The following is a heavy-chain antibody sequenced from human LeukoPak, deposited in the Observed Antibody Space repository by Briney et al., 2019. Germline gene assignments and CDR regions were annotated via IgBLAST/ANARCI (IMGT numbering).Heavy chain of an antibody. V-gene: IGHV3-23*01. D-gene: IGHD6-6*01. CDR2: ISSSGGST. CDR3: VKAYSSSTDAFDV. J-gene: IGHJ3*01. CDR1: GFIFSSYA. Sequence: PGGSLRLSCAASGFIFSSYAMSWVRQAPGKGLEWVSGISSSGGSTYYADSVKGRFTISRDNSKNTLYLQMNSLRAEDTAVYYCVKAYSSSTDAFDVWGQGTMVTVPS.